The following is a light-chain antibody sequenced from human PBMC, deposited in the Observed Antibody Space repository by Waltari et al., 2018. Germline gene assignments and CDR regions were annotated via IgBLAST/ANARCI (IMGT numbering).Light chain of an antibody. CDR3: QQYGSSIT. J-gene: IGKJ4*01. CDR1: QSVSSAY. CDR2: ATS. Sequence: EIVLTLSPGTLSLSPGERATLSCRASQSVSSAYFAWYQHKPGQAPRLVMFATSIRGTGIPDRFGGGGSGTDFTLTISRLEPEDFAVYYCQQYGSSITFGGGTKVEIK. V-gene: IGKV3-20*01.